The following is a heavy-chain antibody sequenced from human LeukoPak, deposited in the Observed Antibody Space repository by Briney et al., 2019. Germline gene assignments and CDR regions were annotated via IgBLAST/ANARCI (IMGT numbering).Heavy chain of an antibody. Sequence: GGSLRLSYAASGFTVSSNYMSWVRQSPGKGLEWVSVIYRGGSTYYADSVKGRFTISRDNSKNTLYLQMNSLRAEDAAVYYCARIRGGWYIDYWGQGTLVTVSS. CDR2: IYRGGST. D-gene: IGHD3-10*01. CDR1: GFTVSSNY. V-gene: IGHV3-53*01. J-gene: IGHJ4*02. CDR3: ARIRGGWYIDY.